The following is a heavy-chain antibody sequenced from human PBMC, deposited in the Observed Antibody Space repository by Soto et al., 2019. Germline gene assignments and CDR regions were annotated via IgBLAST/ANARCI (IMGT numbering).Heavy chain of an antibody. Sequence: SETLSLTXTVSGGSISSGDYYWSWIRQPPGKGLEWIGYIYYSGSTYYNPSLKSRVTISVDTSKNQFSLKLSSVTAADTAVYYCARALGGYDHQWGYYFDYWGQGTLVTVS. V-gene: IGHV4-30-4*01. CDR3: ARALGGYDHQWGYYFDY. D-gene: IGHD5-12*01. CDR1: GGSISSGDYY. J-gene: IGHJ4*02. CDR2: IYYSGST.